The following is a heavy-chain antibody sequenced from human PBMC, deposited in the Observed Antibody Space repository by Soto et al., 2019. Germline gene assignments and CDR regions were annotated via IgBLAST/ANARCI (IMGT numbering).Heavy chain of an antibody. CDR2: ISGSGGST. CDR1: GFTFSSYA. J-gene: IGHJ6*02. D-gene: IGHD3-3*01. CDR3: AKSGVRPTYDLWSGYPPSDYGMDV. V-gene: IGHV3-23*01. Sequence: GGSLRLSCAASGFTFSSYAMSWVRQAPGKGLEWVSAISGSGGSTYYADSVKGRFTISRDNSKNTLYLQMNSLRAEDTAVYYCAKSGVRPTYDLWSGYPPSDYGMDVWGQGTTVTVSS.